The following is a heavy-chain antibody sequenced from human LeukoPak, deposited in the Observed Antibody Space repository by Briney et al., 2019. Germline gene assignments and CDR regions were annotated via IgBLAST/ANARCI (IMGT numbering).Heavy chain of an antibody. J-gene: IGHJ4*02. CDR2: IIPILGIA. D-gene: IGHD4-23*01. CDR1: GGTFSSYT. CDR3: ARAAIGYGGNSGADY. V-gene: IGHV1-69*02. Sequence: VKVSCKASGGTFSSYTISWVRQAPGQGLGWMGRIIPILGIANYAQKFPGRVTITADKSTSTAYMELSSLRSEDTAVYYCARAAIGYGGNSGADYWGQGTLVTVSS.